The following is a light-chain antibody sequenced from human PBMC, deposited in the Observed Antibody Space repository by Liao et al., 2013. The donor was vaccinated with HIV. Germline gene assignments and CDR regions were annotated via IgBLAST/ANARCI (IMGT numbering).Light chain of an antibody. Sequence: SYELTQPPSVSVAPGKTARITCGGNNIGSESVHWYQQKPGQAPVLVISYDSDRPSGIPERFSGSNSGNTATLTFSRVEAGDEADYFCQVWDSSSDHYVFGTGTKVTVL. J-gene: IGLJ1*01. V-gene: IGLV3-21*04. CDR1: NIGSES. CDR2: YDS. CDR3: QVWDSSSDHYV.